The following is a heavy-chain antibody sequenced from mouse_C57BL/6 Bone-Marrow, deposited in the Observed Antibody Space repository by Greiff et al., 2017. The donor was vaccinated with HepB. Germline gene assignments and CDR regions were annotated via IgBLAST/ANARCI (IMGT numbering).Heavy chain of an antibody. Sequence: QVQLQESGPGLVQPSQSLSITCTVSGFSLTSYGVHWVHQSPGKGLEWLGVIWSGGSTDYNAAFISRLSISKDNSKSQVFFKMNSLQADDTAIYYCARGIYYDYDVSWFAYWGQGTLVTVSA. D-gene: IGHD2-4*01. CDR1: GFSLTSYG. CDR2: IWSGGST. CDR3: ARGIYYDYDVSWFAY. V-gene: IGHV2-2*01. J-gene: IGHJ3*01.